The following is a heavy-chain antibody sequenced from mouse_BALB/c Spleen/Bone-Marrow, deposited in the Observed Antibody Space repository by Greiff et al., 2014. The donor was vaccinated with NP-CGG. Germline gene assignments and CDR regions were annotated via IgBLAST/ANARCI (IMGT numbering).Heavy chain of an antibody. CDR2: IDPANGNT. J-gene: IGHJ3*01. CDR1: GFNIKDTY. Sequence: EVQLQQSGAELVKPGASVKLSCTASGFNIKDTYMHWVKQRPEQGLEWIGRIDPANGNTKYDPKFQGKATMTADKSSNTAYLQLSSLTSEDSAVYYRAPYYYGNNQFAYWGQGTLVTVSA. D-gene: IGHD1-1*01. V-gene: IGHV14-3*02. CDR3: APYYYGNNQFAY.